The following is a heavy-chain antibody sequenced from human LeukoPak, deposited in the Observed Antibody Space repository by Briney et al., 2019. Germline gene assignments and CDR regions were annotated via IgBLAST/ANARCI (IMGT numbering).Heavy chain of an antibody. D-gene: IGHD6-6*01. CDR2: ISSGTGSYI. CDR3: ARCSGVFGSSGY. J-gene: IGHJ4*02. Sequence: PGGSLRLSCVASGFSFSSYSMNWVRQAPGKGLEWVSTISSGTGSYIYYADSVGGRFTISRDNAKNSLYLQMNSLRAEDTAVYYSARCSGVFGSSGYWGQGTLVTVSS. CDR1: GFSFSSYS. V-gene: IGHV3-21*01.